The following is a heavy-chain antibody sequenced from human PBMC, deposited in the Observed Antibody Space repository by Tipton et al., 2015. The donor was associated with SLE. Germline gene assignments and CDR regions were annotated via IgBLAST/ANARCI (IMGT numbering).Heavy chain of an antibody. CDR2: INHSGST. D-gene: IGHD2-2*01. CDR1: GGSFSGYY. V-gene: IGHV4-34*01. J-gene: IGHJ4*02. CDR3: ASHSTHYCSSTSCYFDY. Sequence: TLSLTCAVYGGSFSGYYWGWIRQPPGKGLEWIGEINHSGSTNYNPSLKSRVTISVDTSKNQFSLKLSSVTAADTAVYYCASHSTHYCSSTSCYFDYWGQGTLVTVSS.